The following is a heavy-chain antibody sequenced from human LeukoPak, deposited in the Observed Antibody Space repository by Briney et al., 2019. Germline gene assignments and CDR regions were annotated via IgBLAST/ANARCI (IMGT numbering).Heavy chain of an antibody. Sequence: PGGSLRLSCAASGFTFSSYWMSWVRQAPGKGLEWVGFIRSKAYGGTTEYAASVKGRFTISRDDSKSVAYLQMNSLKTEDTAVYYCTSRAPWGGVIIGSDYWGQGTLVTVSS. CDR3: TSRAPWGGVIIGSDY. CDR1: GFTFSSYW. D-gene: IGHD3-10*01. CDR2: IRSKAYGGTT. V-gene: IGHV3-49*04. J-gene: IGHJ4*02.